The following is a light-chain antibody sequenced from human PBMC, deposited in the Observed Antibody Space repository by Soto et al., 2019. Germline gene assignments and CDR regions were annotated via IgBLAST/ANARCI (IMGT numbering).Light chain of an antibody. CDR1: QSVYSN. J-gene: IGKJ4*01. Sequence: EIVMTQSPATLSVSPGERATLSCRASQSVYSNLAWYQQKPGQAPRLLIYGASTRATGVPVRFSGSGSGTEFTLTINSLQSEDFAVYYCQQYNNWPPLTFGGGTEVEIK. CDR3: QQYNNWPPLT. V-gene: IGKV3-15*01. CDR2: GAS.